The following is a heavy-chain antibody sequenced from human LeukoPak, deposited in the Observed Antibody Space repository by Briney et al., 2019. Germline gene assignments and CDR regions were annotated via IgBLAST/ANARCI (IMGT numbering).Heavy chain of an antibody. Sequence: SETLSLTCAVYGGSLSGYYWSWIRQPPGKGLEWIGEINHSGSTNYNPSLKSRVTISVDTSKNQFSLKLSSVTAADTAVYYCARGRYYFDYWGQGTLVTVPS. CDR3: ARGRYYFDY. V-gene: IGHV4-34*01. CDR2: INHSGST. CDR1: GGSLSGYY. J-gene: IGHJ4*02.